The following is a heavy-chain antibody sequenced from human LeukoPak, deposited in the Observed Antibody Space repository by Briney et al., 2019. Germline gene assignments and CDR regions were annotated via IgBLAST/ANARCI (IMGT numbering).Heavy chain of an antibody. CDR1: GFTFSNYD. CDR2: IWYDGSNK. Sequence: PGGSLRLSCAASGFTFSNYDIHWVRRAPDKGLEWVAVIWYDGSNKYYADSVKGRFTISRYISKNTLNLQMNSMRVEATAVYYCARGVSRRYLRRLDVWGQGTTVTVSS. J-gene: IGHJ6*02. V-gene: IGHV3-33*01. D-gene: IGHD2/OR15-2a*01. CDR3: ARGVSRRYLRRLDV.